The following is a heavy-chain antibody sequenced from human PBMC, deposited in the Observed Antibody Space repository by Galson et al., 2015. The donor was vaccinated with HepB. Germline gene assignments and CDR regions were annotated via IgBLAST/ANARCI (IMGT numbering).Heavy chain of an antibody. V-gene: IGHV3-33*01. CDR1: GFTFSSYG. D-gene: IGHD5-24*01. CDR3: ARDRATDADGFNYYYYYGMDV. Sequence: SLRLSCAASGFTFSSYGMHWVRQAPGKGLEWVAVIWYDGSNKYYADSVKGRFTISRDNSKNTLYLQMNSLRAEDTAVYYCARDRATDADGFNYYYYYGMDVWGQGTTVTVSS. CDR2: IWYDGSNK. J-gene: IGHJ6*02.